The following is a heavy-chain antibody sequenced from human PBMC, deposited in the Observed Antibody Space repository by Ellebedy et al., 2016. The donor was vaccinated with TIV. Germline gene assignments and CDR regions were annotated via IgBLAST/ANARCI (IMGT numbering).Heavy chain of an antibody. CDR3: AREGILPGVVFDF. CDR2: ISGTSATI. CDR1: GFTFSKYS. Sequence: GESLKISXAASGFTFSKYSMAWVRQPPGKGLEWVAYISGTSATIYYLDSVKGRFSISRDNVQNSLYLQMDSLSAEDTAVYYCAREGILPGVVFDFWGQGNLVTVSS. V-gene: IGHV3-48*01. D-gene: IGHD1-14*01. J-gene: IGHJ4*02.